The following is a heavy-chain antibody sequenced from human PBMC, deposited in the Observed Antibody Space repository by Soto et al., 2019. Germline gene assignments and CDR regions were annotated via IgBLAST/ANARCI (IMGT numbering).Heavy chain of an antibody. D-gene: IGHD2-8*01. CDR3: ARDDGVMVYAIHYYYYYGMDV. J-gene: IGHJ6*02. CDR1: GGTFSSYA. Sequence: SVKVSCKASGGTFSSYAISWVRQAPGQGLEWMGGIIPIFGTANYAQKFQGRVTITADESTSTAYMELSSLRSEDTAVYYCARDDGVMVYAIHYYYYYGMDVWGQGTTVTVSS. CDR2: IIPIFGTA. V-gene: IGHV1-69*13.